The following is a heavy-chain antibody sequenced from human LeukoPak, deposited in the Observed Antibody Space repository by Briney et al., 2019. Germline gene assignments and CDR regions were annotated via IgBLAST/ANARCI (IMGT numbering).Heavy chain of an antibody. Sequence: SVKVSCKASGGTFSSYAISWVRQAPGQGVEWMGRIIPIFGTANYAQKFQGRVTITTDESTSTVYMELSSLRSEDTAVYYCARPGVVTAHAFDIWGQGTMVTVSS. J-gene: IGHJ3*02. CDR1: GGTFSSYA. CDR2: IIPIFGTA. V-gene: IGHV1-69*05. D-gene: IGHD4-23*01. CDR3: ARPGVVTAHAFDI.